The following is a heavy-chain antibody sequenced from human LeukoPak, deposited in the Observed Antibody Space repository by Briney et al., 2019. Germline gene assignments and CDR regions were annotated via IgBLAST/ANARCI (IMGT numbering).Heavy chain of an antibody. CDR2: IDPGDSQT. D-gene: IGHD3-22*01. Sequence: KRGESLKISFKGSAXSFTNYCISWVRQMPGKGLEWMGRIDPGDSQTNYSPSFQGHVTISADKSISTAYLQWSSLKASDTAMYYCARHSSVLNSFDPWGQGTVVTVSS. V-gene: IGHV5-10-1*01. J-gene: IGHJ5*02. CDR3: ARHSSVLNSFDP. CDR1: AXSFTNYC.